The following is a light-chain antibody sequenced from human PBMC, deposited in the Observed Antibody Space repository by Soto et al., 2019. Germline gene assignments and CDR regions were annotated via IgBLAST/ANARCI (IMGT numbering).Light chain of an antibody. Sequence: VMTQSPLSLPVTPGEPASISCRSSRSLLHSNGKNYLDWYVQKPGQPPQLLIYLGSNRASGVPARFSGGGSGTEFPLKISRVEAEDVGVYYCRRALQALTFGGGNKVEIK. CDR3: RRALQALT. CDR1: RSLLHSNGKNY. CDR2: LGS. J-gene: IGKJ4*01. V-gene: IGKV2-28*01.